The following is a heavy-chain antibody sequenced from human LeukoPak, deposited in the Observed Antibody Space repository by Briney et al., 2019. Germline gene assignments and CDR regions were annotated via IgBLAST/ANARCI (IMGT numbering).Heavy chain of an antibody. Sequence: GGSLRLSCAASGFTFSIYAMHWVRQAPGKGLEWVAVISYDGSNKYYADSVKGRFTISRDNSKNTLYLQMNSLRAEDTAVYYCARDPSPAVAGTFDYWGQGTLVTVSS. D-gene: IGHD6-19*01. CDR3: ARDPSPAVAGTFDY. CDR1: GFTFSIYA. V-gene: IGHV3-30-3*01. CDR2: ISYDGSNK. J-gene: IGHJ4*02.